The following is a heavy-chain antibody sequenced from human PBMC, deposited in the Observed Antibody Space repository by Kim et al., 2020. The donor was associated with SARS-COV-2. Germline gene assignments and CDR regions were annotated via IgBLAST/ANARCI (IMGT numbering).Heavy chain of an antibody. CDR3: ARGRYCSSTSCYSLDY. V-gene: IGHV3-30*01. D-gene: IGHD2-2*01. J-gene: IGHJ4*02. Sequence: SVKGRFTISRDNSKNTLYLQMNSLRAEDTAVYYCARGRYCSSTSCYSLDYWGQGTLVTVSS.